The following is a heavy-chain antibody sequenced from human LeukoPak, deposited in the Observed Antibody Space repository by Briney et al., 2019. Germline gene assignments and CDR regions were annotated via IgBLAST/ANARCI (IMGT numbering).Heavy chain of an antibody. D-gene: IGHD2-15*01. V-gene: IGHV1-46*01. J-gene: IGHJ3*02. CDR3: AMGYCSGGSCYFVAFDI. CDR2: INPSGGST. Sequence: VSVKVSCKASGYTFTSYDINWVRQAPGQGLEWMGIINPSGGSTSYAQKFQGRVTMTRDTSTSTVYMELSSLRSEDTAVYYCAMGYCSGGSCYFVAFDIWGQGTMVTASS. CDR1: GYTFTSYD.